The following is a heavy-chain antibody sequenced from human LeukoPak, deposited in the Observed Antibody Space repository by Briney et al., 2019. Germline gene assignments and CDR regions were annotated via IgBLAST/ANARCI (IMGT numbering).Heavy chain of an antibody. V-gene: IGHV3-21*01. Sequence: GGSLRLSCAASGFAFSTYSMNWVRQAPGKGLEWVSSISSSSSSIYYADSVKGRFTISRDNAKDSLYLQMNSLRAEDTAVYYCARELVTSSYWGQGTLVTVSS. CDR2: ISSSSSSI. D-gene: IGHD4-23*01. CDR3: ARELVTSSY. J-gene: IGHJ4*02. CDR1: GFAFSTYS.